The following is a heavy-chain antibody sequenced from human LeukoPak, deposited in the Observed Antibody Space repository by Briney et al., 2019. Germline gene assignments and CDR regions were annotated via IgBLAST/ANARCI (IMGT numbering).Heavy chain of an antibody. CDR3: ARGTDYGGKGWFDP. D-gene: IGHD4-23*01. Sequence: SQTLSLTCTVSGGSISSGDYYWSWIRQPPGKGLEWIGYIYYSGSTYYNPSLKSRVTISVDTSKNQFSLKLSSVTAADTAVYHCARGTDYGGKGWFDPWGQGTLVTVSS. CDR2: IYYSGST. V-gene: IGHV4-30-4*01. CDR1: GGSISSGDYY. J-gene: IGHJ5*02.